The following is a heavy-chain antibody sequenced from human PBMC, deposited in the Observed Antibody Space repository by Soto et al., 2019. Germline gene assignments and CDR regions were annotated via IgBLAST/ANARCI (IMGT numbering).Heavy chain of an antibody. D-gene: IGHD6-19*01. Sequence: PSETLSLTCTVSGGPITSYYWSWFRQPPGKGLEWIGYIDNSGSSASNPSLTSRVTISADASKDQFSLKLISVTAADTAVYFCARDSGTVAGTGTFDYWGQGALVTVSS. CDR3: ARDSGTVAGTGTFDY. J-gene: IGHJ4*02. CDR2: IDNSGSS. V-gene: IGHV4-59*01. CDR1: GGPITSYY.